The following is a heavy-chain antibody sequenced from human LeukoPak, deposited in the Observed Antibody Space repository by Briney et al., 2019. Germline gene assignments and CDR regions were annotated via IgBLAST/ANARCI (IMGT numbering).Heavy chain of an antibody. D-gene: IGHD7-27*01. CDR3: ARDPRPTGDRSFDY. J-gene: IGHJ4*02. CDR2: INPNSGGT. V-gene: IGHV1-2*02. CDR1: VYTFTVYY. Sequence: SVKLSCTASVYTFTVYYMHGVPHAPGQGLECMGWINPNSGGTNYAQKFQGRVTMTRDTSISTAYMELRRLRSDDTAVYYCARDPRPTGDRSFDYWGQGTLVSVSS.